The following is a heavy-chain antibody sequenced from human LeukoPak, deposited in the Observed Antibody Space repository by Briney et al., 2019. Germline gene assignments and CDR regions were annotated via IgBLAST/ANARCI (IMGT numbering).Heavy chain of an antibody. D-gene: IGHD3-3*01. CDR1: GYTFTSYA. J-gene: IGHJ4*02. CDR3: AREVRDFWSGYYGY. CDR2: INAGNGNT. Sequence: ASVKVSCKASGYTFTSYAMHWVRQAPGQRLEWMGWINAGNGNTKYSQKFQGRVTITRDTSASTAYMELSSLRSEDTAVYYCAREVRDFWSGYYGYWGQGTLVTVSS. V-gene: IGHV1-3*01.